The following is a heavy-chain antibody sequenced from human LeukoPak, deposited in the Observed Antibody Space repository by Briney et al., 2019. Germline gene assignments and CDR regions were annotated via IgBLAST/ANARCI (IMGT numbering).Heavy chain of an antibody. CDR2: INPDGSTT. Sequence: GGSLRLSCAASGFTFSDYWMHWVRQVPGKGLAWVSRINPDGSTTVYADSVKGRFTISRDNAQNTLYLQMNSLRAEGTAVYYCARDDYWGQGTLVTVSS. J-gene: IGHJ4*02. CDR1: GFTFSDYW. CDR3: ARDDY. V-gene: IGHV3-74*01.